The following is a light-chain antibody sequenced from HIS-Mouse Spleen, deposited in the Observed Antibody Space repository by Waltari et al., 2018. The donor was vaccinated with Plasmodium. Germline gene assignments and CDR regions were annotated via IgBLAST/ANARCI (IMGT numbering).Light chain of an antibody. CDR2: DDS. V-gene: IGLV3-21*02. J-gene: IGLJ1*01. CDR1: NIGSKR. CDR3: QVWDSSSDHYV. Sequence: SYVLTQPPSVSVAPGQTARITCGGNNIGSKRVHWSQQKPGQAPVLVVYDDSDRPSGIPERFSGSNSGNTATLTISRVEAGDEADYYCQVWDSSSDHYVFGTGTKVTVL.